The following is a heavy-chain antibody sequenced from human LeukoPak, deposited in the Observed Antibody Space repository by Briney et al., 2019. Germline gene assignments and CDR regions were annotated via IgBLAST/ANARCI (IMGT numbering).Heavy chain of an antibody. CDR3: ARKGNYPYYFDY. V-gene: IGHV4-39*01. D-gene: IGHD1-7*01. Sequence: SETLSLTCTVSGGSISSSSYYWGWIRQPPGKGLEWIGSIHYSGSTYYNPSLKSRVTIPVDTSKNQVSLKLSPVTAADTAVYFCARKGNYPYYFDYWGQGTLVTVSS. CDR2: IHYSGST. J-gene: IGHJ4*02. CDR1: GGSISSSSYY.